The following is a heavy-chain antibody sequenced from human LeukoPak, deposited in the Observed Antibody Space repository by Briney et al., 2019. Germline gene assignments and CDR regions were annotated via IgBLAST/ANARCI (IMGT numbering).Heavy chain of an antibody. CDR2: INPSSGGT. CDR3: ARGPSGSDY. V-gene: IGHV1-2*06. D-gene: IGHD3-10*01. CDR1: GYIFTGYY. J-gene: IGHJ4*02. Sequence: ASVKVSCKVSGYIFTGYYLHWVRQAPGQGLEWMGRINPSSGGTNYAQKFQGRVTMTGDTSINTAYLDLSSLRSDDTAVYYCARGPSGSDYWGQGTLVIVSS.